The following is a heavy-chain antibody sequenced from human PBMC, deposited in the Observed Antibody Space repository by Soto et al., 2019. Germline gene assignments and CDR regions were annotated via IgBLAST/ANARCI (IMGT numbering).Heavy chain of an antibody. J-gene: IGHJ6*02. CDR3: VRSATSYKYYGLDV. Sequence: GSLRLSCAASGFNFSGYWMGWVRQAPGLGLEWVANMNQDGSEKYHVDSVKGRFTISRDNARNSLSLQMNRLKVEDTAVYYCVRSATSYKYYGLDVWGQGTTVTVSS. CDR1: GFNFSGYW. CDR2: MNQDGSEK. V-gene: IGHV3-7*01. D-gene: IGHD1-1*01.